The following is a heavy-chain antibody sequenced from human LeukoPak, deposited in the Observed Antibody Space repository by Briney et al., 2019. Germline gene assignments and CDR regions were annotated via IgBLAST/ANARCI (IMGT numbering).Heavy chain of an antibody. V-gene: IGHV3-49*04. CDR3: ARGALLWDSSGYYLAY. J-gene: IGHJ4*02. Sequence: GGSLRLSCTASGFTFGDYAMSWVRQAPGKGLEWVGVIRSKAYGGTTEYAASVKGRFTISRDNSKNTLYLQMNSLRAEDTAVYYCARGALLWDSSGYYLAYWGQGTLVTVSS. CDR1: GFTFGDYA. D-gene: IGHD3-22*01. CDR2: IRSKAYGGTT.